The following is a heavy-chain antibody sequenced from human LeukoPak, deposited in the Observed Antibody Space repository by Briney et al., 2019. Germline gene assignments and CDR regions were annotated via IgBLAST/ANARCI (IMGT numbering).Heavy chain of an antibody. CDR1: GFTFSSYA. D-gene: IGHD3-3*01. CDR2: ISGSGGST. Sequence: PGGSLRLSCAASGFTFSSYAMSWVRQAPGKGLEWVSAISGSGGSTYYVDSVKGRFTISRDNSKNTLYLQMNSLRAEDTAVYYCALSTIFGVATSDYWGQGTLVTVSS. CDR3: ALSTIFGVATSDY. V-gene: IGHV3-23*01. J-gene: IGHJ4*02.